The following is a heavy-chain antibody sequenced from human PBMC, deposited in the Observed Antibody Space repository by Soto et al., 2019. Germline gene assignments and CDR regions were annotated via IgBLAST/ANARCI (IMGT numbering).Heavy chain of an antibody. D-gene: IGHD3-3*01. J-gene: IGHJ6*04. CDR1: RFTFRNYG. Sequence: GGSLRLSCAASRFTFRNYGMSWVRQGPGKGLEWVSGISPTGEQRFYVDSVKGRFFISRDNSQNTLSLGMSNLRADDTAVYYLVRDWSAGGCSSDYGRAVGGKGTRSPSPQ. CDR3: VRDWSAGGCSSDYGRAV. CDR2: ISPTGEQR. V-gene: IGHV3-23*01.